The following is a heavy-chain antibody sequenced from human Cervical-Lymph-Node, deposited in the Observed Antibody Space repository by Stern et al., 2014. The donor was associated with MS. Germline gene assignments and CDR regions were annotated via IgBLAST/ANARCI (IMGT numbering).Heavy chain of an antibody. J-gene: IGHJ5*02. V-gene: IGHV1-46*03. CDR3: AMGYDFWSGYYDGYNWFDP. Sequence: VQLLESGAEVKKPGASVKVSCKASGYTFTSYYMHWVRQAPGQGLEWMGIINPSGGSTSYAQKFQGRVTMTRDTSTSTVYMELSSLRSEDTAVYYCAMGYDFWSGYYDGYNWFDPWGQGTLVTVSS. D-gene: IGHD3-3*01. CDR1: GYTFTSYY. CDR2: INPSGGST.